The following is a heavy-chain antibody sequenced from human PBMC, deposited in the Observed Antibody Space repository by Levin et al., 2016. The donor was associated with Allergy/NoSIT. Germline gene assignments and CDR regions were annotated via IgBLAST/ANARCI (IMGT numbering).Heavy chain of an antibody. D-gene: IGHD2-21*01. CDR2: ISYDGSNK. CDR3: ARGPIVVVAQIDYYYGMDV. J-gene: IGHJ6*02. Sequence: WIRQPPGKGLEWVAVISYDGSNKYYADSVKGRFTISRDNSKNTLYLQMNSLRAEDTAVYYCARGPIVVVAQIDYYYGMDVWGQGTTVTVSS. V-gene: IGHV3-30-3*01.